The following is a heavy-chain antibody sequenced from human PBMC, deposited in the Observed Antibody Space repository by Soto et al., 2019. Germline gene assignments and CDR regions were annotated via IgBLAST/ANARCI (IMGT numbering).Heavy chain of an antibody. D-gene: IGHD6-6*01. CDR2: IKQDGSEK. CDR3: ARPEYSSSSYGMDV. CDR1: GFTFSSYW. V-gene: IGHV3-7*01. Sequence: GGSLRLSCAASGFTFSSYWMSWVRQAPGKGLEWVANIKQDGSEKYYADSVKGRFTISRDNAKNSLYLQMNSLRDEDTAVYYCARPEYSSSSYGMDVWGQGTTVTVSS. J-gene: IGHJ6*02.